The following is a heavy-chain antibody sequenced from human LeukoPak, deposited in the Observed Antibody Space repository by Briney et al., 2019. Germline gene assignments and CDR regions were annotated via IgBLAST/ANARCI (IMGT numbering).Heavy chain of an antibody. CDR2: ISSSGDNT. CDR3: TRDQTPYY. J-gene: IGHJ4*02. CDR1: GLTFSSYD. V-gene: IGHV3-23*01. Sequence: QPGGSLRLSCAASGLTFSSYDMSWVRQAPGKGLEWVSAISSSGDNTYYTDSVKGRFTISRDNFKNTLYLQMNSLKTEDTAVYYCTRDQTPYYWGQGTLVTVSS.